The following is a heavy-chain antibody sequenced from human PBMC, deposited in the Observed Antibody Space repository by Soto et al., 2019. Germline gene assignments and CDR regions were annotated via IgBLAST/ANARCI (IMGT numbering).Heavy chain of an antibody. CDR3: AREPRLLIWFGDLHD. Sequence: SETLSLTCTVSGGSISSSSYYWGWIRQPPGKGLEWIGSIYYSGSTYYNPTLKSRVSISVDTSKNQFSLKLSSVTAADTAVYYWAREPRLLIWFGDLHDWGRGTLVTGSS. CDR1: GGSISSSSYY. CDR2: IYYSGST. J-gene: IGHJ4*02. V-gene: IGHV4-39*07. D-gene: IGHD3-10*01.